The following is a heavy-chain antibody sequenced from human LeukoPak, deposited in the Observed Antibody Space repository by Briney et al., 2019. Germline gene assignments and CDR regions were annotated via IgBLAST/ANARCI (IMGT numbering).Heavy chain of an antibody. D-gene: IGHD2-15*01. CDR1: GLTFSTYA. J-gene: IGHJ4*02. V-gene: IGHV3-23*01. CDR3: AKDPRYCSGSSCYSDY. Sequence: PGGSLRLSCAASGLTFSTYAMSWVRQAPGKGLEWVSGIGGNGDSTYYADSVKGRLTISRDNSKNTLYLQMNSLRAEDTAVYYCAKDPRYCSGSSCYSDYWGQGTLVTVSS. CDR2: IGGNGDST.